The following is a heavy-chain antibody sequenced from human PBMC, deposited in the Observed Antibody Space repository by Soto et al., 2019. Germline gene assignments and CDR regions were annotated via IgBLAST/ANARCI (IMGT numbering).Heavy chain of an antibody. D-gene: IGHD4-4*01. J-gene: IGHJ6*02. V-gene: IGHV1-46*01. Sequence: ASVKVSCKASGYTFTSFYMHWVRQAPGQGLEWMGIINPSGTTTDYAQKFQGRVTMTRETSTSTYYMEMSSLTSEDTAVYYCARGPDYSNYGTYYYFYGMDTWGQGTKVTVSS. CDR3: ARGPDYSNYGTYYYFYGMDT. CDR1: GYTFTSFY. CDR2: INPSGTTT.